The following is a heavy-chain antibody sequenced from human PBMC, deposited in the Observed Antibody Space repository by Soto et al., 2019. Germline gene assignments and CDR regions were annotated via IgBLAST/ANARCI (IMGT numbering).Heavy chain of an antibody. V-gene: IGHV3-21*01. CDR2: ISSSSSYI. Sequence: EVQLVESGGGLVKPGGSLRLSCAASGFTFSSYSMHWVRQAPGKGLEWVSSISSSSSYIYYADSVKGRFTISRDNAKNSLYLQMNSLRDEDTAVYYCARVGGQLGPGFDYWGQGTLVTVSS. CDR3: ARVGGQLGPGFDY. D-gene: IGHD6-13*01. J-gene: IGHJ4*02. CDR1: GFTFSSYS.